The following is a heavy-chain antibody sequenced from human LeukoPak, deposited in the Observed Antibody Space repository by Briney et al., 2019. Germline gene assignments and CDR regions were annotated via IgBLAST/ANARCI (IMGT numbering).Heavy chain of an antibody. Sequence: GGSPRLSCAASGFTFSSYGMHWVRQAPGKGLEWVAFIRYDGSNKYYADSVKGRFTISRDNSKNTLYLQMNSLRAEDTAVYYCAKDLRITIFGVVITGYMDVWGKGTTVTVSS. CDR3: AKDLRITIFGVVITGYMDV. CDR1: GFTFSSYG. V-gene: IGHV3-30*02. D-gene: IGHD3-3*01. CDR2: IRYDGSNK. J-gene: IGHJ6*03.